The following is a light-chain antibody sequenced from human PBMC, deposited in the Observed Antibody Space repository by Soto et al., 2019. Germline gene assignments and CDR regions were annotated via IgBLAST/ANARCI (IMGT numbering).Light chain of an antibody. V-gene: IGKV3-11*01. CDR3: QQYGRSGT. CDR1: QSVSSY. CDR2: DAS. Sequence: EIVLTQSPATLSLSPGERATLSCRASQSVSSYLAWYQQNPGQAPGLLIYDASNRATGIPARFSGSGSGTDFTLTTSRLEPEDFAVYYCQQYGRSGTFGQGTKVDIK. J-gene: IGKJ1*01.